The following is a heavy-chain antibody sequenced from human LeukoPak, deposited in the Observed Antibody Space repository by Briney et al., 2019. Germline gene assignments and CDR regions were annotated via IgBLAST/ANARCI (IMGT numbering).Heavy chain of an antibody. D-gene: IGHD3-10*01. CDR1: GGSFSGYY. J-gene: IGHJ5*02. Sequence: PSETLSLTCAVYGGSFSGYYWSGIRQPPGKGLEWSGEINHSGSTNYNPSLKSRGTISVDTSKNQFSLKLSSVTAADTAVYYCDRATGTEVRGVIIAYRPPNWLDPWGQGTLVTVS. V-gene: IGHV4-34*01. CDR2: INHSGST. CDR3: DRATGTEVRGVIIAYRPPNWLDP.